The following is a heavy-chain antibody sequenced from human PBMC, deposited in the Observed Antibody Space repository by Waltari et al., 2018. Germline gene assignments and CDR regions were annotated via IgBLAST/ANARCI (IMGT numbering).Heavy chain of an antibody. Sequence: EVQLVESGGGLVQPGGSLRLSCAASGPHFGSHWTPWVRPAPGKGLEWVANINQDGSETYYVDSVKGRFTVSRDNADNSLYLQMNSLRAEDTAMYYCASRYCTISRCYASSWNSFDYWGQGTLVTVSS. CDR3: ASRYCTISRCYASSWNSFDY. J-gene: IGHJ4*02. D-gene: IGHD2-8*01. CDR2: INQDGSET. V-gene: IGHV3-7*05. CDR1: GPHFGSHW.